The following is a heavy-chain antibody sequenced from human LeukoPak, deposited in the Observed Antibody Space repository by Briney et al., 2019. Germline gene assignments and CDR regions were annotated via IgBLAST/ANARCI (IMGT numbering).Heavy chain of an antibody. J-gene: IGHJ3*01. CDR1: GRTIGLYG. CDR3: AREKYEGSGSHYFALQV. Sequence: GGSLRLSCEASGRTIGLYGMFWVRQAPGKGLEWVAAIWFDGSNKYYADSVEGRFTISRDNSRNTVLLQMDSLSAEDTAVYYCAREKYEGSGSHYFALQVWGQGTMVIVSS. CDR2: IWFDGSNK. V-gene: IGHV3-33*07. D-gene: IGHD3-10*01.